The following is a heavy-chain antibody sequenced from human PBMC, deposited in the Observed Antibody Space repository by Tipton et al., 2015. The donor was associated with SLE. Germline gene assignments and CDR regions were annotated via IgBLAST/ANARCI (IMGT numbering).Heavy chain of an antibody. J-gene: IGHJ3*01. CDR2: VFCSRRT. V-gene: IGHV4-59*08. CDR1: GASMSGDY. Sequence: TLSLTCTVSGASMSGDYWRWIRQPPGGGLEWIGYVFCSRRTRYNPSLQSRVSFSIDTSKCQFSLRLGSVAAADTAVYYCARHMSVTYANFDVWGQGTVVTVSS. D-gene: IGHD2-2*01. CDR3: ARHMSVTYANFDV.